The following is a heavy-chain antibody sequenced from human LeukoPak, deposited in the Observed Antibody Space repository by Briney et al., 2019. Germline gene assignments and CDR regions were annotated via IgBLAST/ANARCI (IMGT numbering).Heavy chain of an antibody. V-gene: IGHV4-59*12. J-gene: IGHJ4*02. CDR2: IYYSGST. CDR1: GGSISSYY. CDR3: ARGDFWSGYYSDN. Sequence: PSETLSLTCTVSGGSISSYYWSWIRQPPGKGLEWIGYIYYSGSTNYNPSLKSRVTISVDTSKNQFSLKLSSVTAADTAVYYCARGDFWSGYYSDNWGQGTLVTVSS. D-gene: IGHD3-3*01.